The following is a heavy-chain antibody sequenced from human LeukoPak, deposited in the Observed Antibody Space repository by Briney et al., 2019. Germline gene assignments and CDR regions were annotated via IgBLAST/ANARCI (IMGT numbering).Heavy chain of an antibody. CDR2: INHPGST. CDR3: AMLLYHSGRPGP. V-gene: IGHV4-34*01. D-gene: IGHD2/OR15-2a*01. Sequence: SETLSLTCAVYGVSLNHYYWTWIRQPPGKGLEWIGEINHPGSTNYNPSLKSRVTISIDTSKSQFSLKVNSVTAADMAVYYCAMLLYHSGRPGPWGQGTLVTVSS. J-gene: IGHJ5*02. CDR1: GVSLNHYY.